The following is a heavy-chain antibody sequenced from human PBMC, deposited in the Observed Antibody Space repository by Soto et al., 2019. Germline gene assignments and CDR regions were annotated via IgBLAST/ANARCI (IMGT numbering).Heavy chain of an antibody. CDR1: GFTFSSYG. D-gene: IGHD3-10*01. CDR3: AKDALWFGELIWYFDL. J-gene: IGHJ2*01. CDR2: ISYDGSNK. V-gene: IGHV3-30*18. Sequence: QVQLVESGGGVVQPGRSRRLSCAASGFTFSSYGMHWVRQAPGKGLEWVAVISYDGSNKYYADSVKGRFTISRDNSKNTLYLQMNSLRAEDTAVYYCAKDALWFGELIWYFDLWGRGTLVTVSS.